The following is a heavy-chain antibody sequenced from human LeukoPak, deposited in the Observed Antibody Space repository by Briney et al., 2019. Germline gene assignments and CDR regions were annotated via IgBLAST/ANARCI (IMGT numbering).Heavy chain of an antibody. CDR3: ARVDWLRDYYYYMDV. J-gene: IGHJ6*03. D-gene: IGHD5-12*01. CDR2: ISGSGGST. V-gene: IGHV3-23*01. Sequence: GGSLRLSCAASGFTFSSYGMSWVRQAPGKGLEWVSAISGSGGSTFYADSVKGRFTISRDNPKNTLFLQMNSLRAEDTAVYYCARVDWLRDYYYYMDVWGKGTTVTVSS. CDR1: GFTFSSYG.